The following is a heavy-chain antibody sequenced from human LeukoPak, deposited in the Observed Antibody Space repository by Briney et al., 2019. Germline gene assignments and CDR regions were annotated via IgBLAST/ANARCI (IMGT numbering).Heavy chain of an antibody. CDR1: GGTYSSYA. J-gene: IGHJ4*02. CDR2: INPSGGST. D-gene: IGHD5-24*01. Sequence: GAXXKVSCKASGGTYSSYAXSWVRQATGQGLELMGIINPSGGSTSYAQKFQGRVTMTRDTSTSTVYMELSSLRSEDTAVYYCARDLRRDGDNLGYWGQGTLVTVSS. V-gene: IGHV1-46*01. CDR3: ARDLRRDGDNLGY.